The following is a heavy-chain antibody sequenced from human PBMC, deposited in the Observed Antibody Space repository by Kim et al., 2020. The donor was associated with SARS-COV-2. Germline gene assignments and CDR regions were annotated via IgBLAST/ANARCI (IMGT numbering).Heavy chain of an antibody. V-gene: IGHV4-59*01. CDR3: ATYTWLDLWLRGGYFYY. Sequence: SETLSLTCTVSGGSISGYYWSWIRQSPGKGLEWIGYIDDSGSTNYNPSLKSRVTILVDTSKKQISLKLRSVTAADTAVYYCATYTWLDLWLRGGYFYYWG. J-gene: IGHJ4*01. CDR2: IDDSGST. CDR1: GGSISGYY. D-gene: IGHD5-18*01.